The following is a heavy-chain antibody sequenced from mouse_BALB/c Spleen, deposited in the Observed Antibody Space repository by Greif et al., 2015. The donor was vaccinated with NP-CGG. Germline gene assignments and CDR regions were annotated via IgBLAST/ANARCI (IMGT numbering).Heavy chain of an antibody. J-gene: IGHJ3*01. CDR3: TRGPDYEFAY. CDR2: IYPSDSYT. D-gene: IGHD1-1*01. Sequence: QVQLQQPGAELVRPGASVKLSCKASGYTFTSYWINWVKQRPGQGLEWIGNIYPSDSYTNYNQKFKDKATLTVDKSSSTAYMQLSSPTSEDSAVYYCTRGPDYEFAYWGQGTLVTVSA. CDR1: GYTFTSYW. V-gene: IGHV1-69*02.